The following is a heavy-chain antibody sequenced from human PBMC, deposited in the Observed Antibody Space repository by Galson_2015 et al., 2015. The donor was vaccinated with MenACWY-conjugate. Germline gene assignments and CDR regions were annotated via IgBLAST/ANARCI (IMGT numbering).Heavy chain of an antibody. CDR2: ISSSSSTI. D-gene: IGHD2-21*02. Sequence: SLRLSCAASGFTFSSYSMNWVRQAPGKGLEWVSYISSSSSTIYYADSVKGRFTISRDNAKNSLYLQMNSLRDEDTAVYYCARARGAYCGGDCPFGPWGQGTLVTVSS. CDR3: ARARGAYCGGDCPFGP. CDR1: GFTFSSYS. V-gene: IGHV3-48*02. J-gene: IGHJ5*02.